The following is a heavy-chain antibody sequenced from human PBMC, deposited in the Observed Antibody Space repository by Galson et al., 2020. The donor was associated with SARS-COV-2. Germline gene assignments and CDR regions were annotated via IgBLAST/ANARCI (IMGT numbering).Heavy chain of an antibody. CDR2: FDPEDGET. D-gene: IGHD3-22*01. V-gene: IGHV1-24*01. CDR1: GYTFSDLS. J-gene: IGHJ4*02. CDR3: ATGVVPYYDTTDYPFDC. Sequence: ASLKVPCKASGYTFSDLSIHWVRQAPGKGLEWMGGFDPEDGETLYAQKFRGRVAMTEDTSADSSYMELSSLRSDDTAIYYCATGVVPYYDTTDYPFDCWGQGTLVTVSS.